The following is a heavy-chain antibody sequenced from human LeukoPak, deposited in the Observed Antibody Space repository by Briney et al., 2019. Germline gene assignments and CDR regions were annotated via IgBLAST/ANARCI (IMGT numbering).Heavy chain of an antibody. V-gene: IGHV3-21*01. Sequence: GGSVRHSCAACGFTFSSYSMNWVRQAPAKGLEGVSSISSSSSYIYYADSVRGRFTISRDNDTNSLYLQMKSLRAEDTPVYYCAITTVTTVPNWGQGTLVTVSS. CDR2: ISSSSSYI. CDR1: GFTFSSYS. D-gene: IGHD4-17*01. CDR3: AITTVTTVPN. J-gene: IGHJ4*02.